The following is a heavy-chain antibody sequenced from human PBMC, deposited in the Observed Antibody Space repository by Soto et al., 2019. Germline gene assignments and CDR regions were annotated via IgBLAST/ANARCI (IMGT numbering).Heavy chain of an antibody. CDR2: IYPGDSDT. D-gene: IGHD6-19*01. J-gene: IGHJ4*02. CDR1: GFTFSSYS. Sequence: GESLKISCKASGFTFSSYSLGWVRHMPGKGLQWMGIIYPGDSDTRYSPSFQGQVTISADKSISTAYLQWSSLKASDTAMYYRARGSLAGYSSGWYFDYWGQGTLVTVSS. CDR3: ARGSLAGYSSGWYFDY. V-gene: IGHV5-51*01.